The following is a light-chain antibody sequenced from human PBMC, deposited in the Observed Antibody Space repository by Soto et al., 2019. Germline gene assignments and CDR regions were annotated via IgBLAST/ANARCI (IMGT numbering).Light chain of an antibody. CDR3: QTWGTGIRV. CDR1: SGHSSYA. J-gene: IGLJ2*01. Sequence: QLVLTQSPSASASLGASVKLTCTLSSGHSSYAIAWHQQQPEKGPRYLMKLNSDGSHSKGDGIPDRFSGSSSGAERYRTISGLQSADEADYYCQTWGTGIRVFGGGTKLTVL. CDR2: LNSDGSH. V-gene: IGLV4-69*01.